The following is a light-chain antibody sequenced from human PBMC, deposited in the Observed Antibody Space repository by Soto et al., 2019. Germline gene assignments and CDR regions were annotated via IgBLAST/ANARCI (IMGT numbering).Light chain of an antibody. J-gene: IGLJ3*02. CDR2: VNT. V-gene: IGLV1-40*01. CDR1: SSNIGAGYD. Sequence: QLVLTQPPSVSGAPGQRVTISCAGSSSNIGAGYDVHWYQQLPGKAPKLLIYVNTNRPSGVPDRLSGSKSGTSASLAITGLQAEDEAVYYCQSYDRVRAWVFGGGTKLTVL. CDR3: QSYDRVRAWV.